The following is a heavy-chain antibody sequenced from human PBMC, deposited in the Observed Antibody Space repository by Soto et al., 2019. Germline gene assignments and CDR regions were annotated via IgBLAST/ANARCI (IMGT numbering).Heavy chain of an antibody. CDR1: GGTFSSYA. CDR2: ISYDGSNK. V-gene: IGHV3-30-3*01. Sequence: GGSLRLSCAASGGTFSSYAMRWVRQAPGKGLEWVAVISYDGSNKYYADSVKGRFTISRDNSTNQFSLKLTSVSATDTAVYYCARCPSHYDPNWFDAWGQGTLVTVSS. J-gene: IGHJ5*02. CDR3: ARCPSHYDPNWFDA. D-gene: IGHD4-4*01.